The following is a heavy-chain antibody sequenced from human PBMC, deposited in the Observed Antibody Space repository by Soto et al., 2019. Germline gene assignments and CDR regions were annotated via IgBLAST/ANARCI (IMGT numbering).Heavy chain of an antibody. D-gene: IGHD2-15*01. CDR3: AREMASGYSRTWFDP. V-gene: IGHV1-69*06. J-gene: IGHJ5*02. CDR2: IVPKFGTA. Sequence: QEHLVQSGAEVKKPGSSVKVSCRASGGIGSNYAISWVRQAPGQGLEWMGGIVPKFGTAKYAQRFKGRVTISVDKSTNSVYMELSSLRSQDTAIYYCAREMASGYSRTWFDPWGQGTLVTVSS. CDR1: GGIGSNYA.